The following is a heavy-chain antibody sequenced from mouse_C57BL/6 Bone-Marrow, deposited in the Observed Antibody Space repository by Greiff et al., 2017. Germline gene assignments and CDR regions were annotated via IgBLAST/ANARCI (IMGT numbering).Heavy chain of an antibody. D-gene: IGHD1-1*01. Sequence: QVQLQQPGAELVMPGASVKLSCKASGYTFTSYWMHWVKQRPGQGLEWIGEIDPSDSYTNYNQKFKGKSTLTVDKSSSTAYLQLSSLTSEDSAVYCCTRSLYYGSSYNCWGRGTTLAVSS. CDR3: TRSLYYGSSYNC. CDR1: GYTFTSYW. V-gene: IGHV1-69*01. J-gene: IGHJ2*01. CDR2: IDPSDSYT.